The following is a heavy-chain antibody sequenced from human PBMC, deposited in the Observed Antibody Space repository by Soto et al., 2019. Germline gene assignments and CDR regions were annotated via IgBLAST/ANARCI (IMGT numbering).Heavy chain of an antibody. D-gene: IGHD1-1*01. CDR2: IYYSGST. CDR1: GGSVSSGSHY. Sequence: TSETLSLTCTVSGGSVSSGSHYWSWIRQPPGRGLEWIGYIYYSGSTNYNPSLKSRVTISVDTSKYQFSLKLSPVTAADTAVYYCARVWNRNFDYWGQGTLVTVSS. CDR3: ARVWNRNFDY. V-gene: IGHV4-61*01. J-gene: IGHJ4*02.